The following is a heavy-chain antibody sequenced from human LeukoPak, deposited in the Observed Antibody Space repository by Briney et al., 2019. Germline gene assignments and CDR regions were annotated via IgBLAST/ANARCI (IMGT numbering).Heavy chain of an antibody. V-gene: IGHV3-73*01. D-gene: IGHD3-22*01. Sequence: PGGSLRLSCAASGFTFSGSAMHWVRQASGKGLEWVGRIRSKANSHATAYAASVKGRFTISRDDSKNTAYLQMNSLKTEDTAVYYCTVQYDSSGYYTDYWGQGTLVTVSS. CDR3: TVQYDSSGYYTDY. CDR2: IRSKANSHAT. J-gene: IGHJ4*02. CDR1: GFTFSGSA.